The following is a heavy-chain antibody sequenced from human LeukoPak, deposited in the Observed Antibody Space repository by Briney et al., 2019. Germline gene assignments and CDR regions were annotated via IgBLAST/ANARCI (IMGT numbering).Heavy chain of an antibody. CDR2: IIPIFGTA. CDR3: AREHYSIYGHWFDP. D-gene: IGHD4-11*01. Sequence: SVKVSCKASGGTFSSYAISWVRQAPGQGLEWMGRIIPIFGTANYAQKFQGRVTITTDESTSTAYMELSSLRSEDTAVYYCAREHYSIYGHWFDPWGQGTLVTVSS. V-gene: IGHV1-69*05. J-gene: IGHJ5*02. CDR1: GGTFSSYA.